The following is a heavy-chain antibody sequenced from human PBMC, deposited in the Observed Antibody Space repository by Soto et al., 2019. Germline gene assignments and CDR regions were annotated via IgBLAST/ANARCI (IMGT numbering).Heavy chain of an antibody. CDR2: ISGSGGTI. J-gene: IGHJ6*02. Sequence: GGSLRLSCAASGFTFSDFYMSWIRQAPGKXLEWVSYISGSGGTIYYADSVKGRFTIARDNAKNSLYLHMTSLRREDTAIYYCAREMVIVATNYYYYGMDVWGQGTTVTVSS. V-gene: IGHV3-11*01. CDR3: AREMVIVATNYYYYGMDV. D-gene: IGHD2-15*01. CDR1: GFTFSDFY.